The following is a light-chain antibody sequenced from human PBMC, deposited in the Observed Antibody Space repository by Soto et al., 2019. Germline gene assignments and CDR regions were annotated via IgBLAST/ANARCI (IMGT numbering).Light chain of an antibody. CDR2: DAS. V-gene: IGKV3-11*01. J-gene: IGKJ4*01. CDR3: QHRSNWLA. CDR1: QSVSSY. Sequence: EIVWTQSPATLCLSPGERATLSCRASQSVSSYLAWYQQKPGQAPRLLIYDASNRATGIPARFSGSGSGTDFTLTITSLEPEDFAVYYCQHRSNWLAFGGGTKVDIK.